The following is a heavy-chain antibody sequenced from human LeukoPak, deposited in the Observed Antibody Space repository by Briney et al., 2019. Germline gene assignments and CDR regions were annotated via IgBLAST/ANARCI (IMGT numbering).Heavy chain of an antibody. D-gene: IGHD2-21*02. J-gene: IGHJ4*02. CDR1: GYTFTSYA. CDR2: INTNTGNP. V-gene: IGHV7-4-1*02. Sequence: GASVKVSCKASGYTFTSYAMNWVRQAPGQGLEWMGWINTNTGNPTYAQGFTGRFVFSLDTSVSTAYLQISSLKAEDTALYYCARAAKHPPNCGGDCYANDYWGQGTLVTVSS. CDR3: ARAAKHPPNCGGDCYANDY.